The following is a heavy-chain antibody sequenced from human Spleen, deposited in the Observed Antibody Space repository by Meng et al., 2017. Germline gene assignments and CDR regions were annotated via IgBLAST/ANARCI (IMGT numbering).Heavy chain of an antibody. V-gene: IGHV1-2*02. J-gene: IGHJ4*02. CDR2: INPNSGGT. Sequence: ASVKVSCKASGYSFTGNYIHWVRQAPGQGLEWMGWINPNSGGTNYAQKFQGRVTMTRDTSITTVYMELSRLRSDDTAVYYCARDYLAGSYWCDYWGQGTLVTVSS. CDR3: ARDYLAGSYWCDY. CDR1: GYSFTGNY. D-gene: IGHD3-10*01.